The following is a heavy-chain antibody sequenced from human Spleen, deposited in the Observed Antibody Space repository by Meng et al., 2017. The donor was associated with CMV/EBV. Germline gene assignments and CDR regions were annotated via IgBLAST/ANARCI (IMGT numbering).Heavy chain of an antibody. CDR2: ISGSSTGT. Sequence: GESLKISCAASGFPFNSYAMSWVRQAPGKGLEWVSSISGSSTGTYYADSVKGRFTVSRDDSKNSLYLQMNSLRAEDTAVYYCARGLVPFWSGPTDPFDYWGQGTLVTVSS. CDR3: ARGLVPFWSGPTDPFDY. V-gene: IGHV3-23*01. D-gene: IGHD3-3*01. J-gene: IGHJ4*02. CDR1: GFPFNSYA.